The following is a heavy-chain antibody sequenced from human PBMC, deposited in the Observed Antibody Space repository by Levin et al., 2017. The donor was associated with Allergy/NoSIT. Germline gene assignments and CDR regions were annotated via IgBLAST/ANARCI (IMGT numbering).Heavy chain of an antibody. D-gene: IGHD6-19*01. V-gene: IGHV1-2*06. Sequence: GESLKISCKASGYTFTGYYMHWVRQAPGQGLEWMGRINPNSGGTNYAQKFQGRVTMTRDTSISTAYMELSRLRSDDTAVYYCARDIGGIAVAGHGVNWFDPWGQGTLVTVSS. CDR1: GYTFTGYY. J-gene: IGHJ5*02. CDR3: ARDIGGIAVAGHGVNWFDP. CDR2: INPNSGGT.